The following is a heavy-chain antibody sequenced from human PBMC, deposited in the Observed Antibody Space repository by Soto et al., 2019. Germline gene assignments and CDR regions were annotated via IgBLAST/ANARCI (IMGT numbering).Heavy chain of an antibody. Sequence: LSLTCTVSGGSISSSSYYWGWIRQPPGKGLEWIGSIYYSGSTYYNPSLKSRVTISVDTSKNQFSLKLSSVTAADTAVYYCASLPTGITIFGVPYYFDYWGQGTLVTVSS. V-gene: IGHV4-39*01. D-gene: IGHD3-3*01. J-gene: IGHJ4*02. CDR2: IYYSGST. CDR1: GGSISSSSYY. CDR3: ASLPTGITIFGVPYYFDY.